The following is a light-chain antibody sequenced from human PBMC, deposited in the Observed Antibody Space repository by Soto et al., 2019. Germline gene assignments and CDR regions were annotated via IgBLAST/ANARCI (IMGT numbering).Light chain of an antibody. CDR3: SSYTSSSTLV. V-gene: IGLV2-14*01. CDR1: SSDVGNYNF. Sequence: QSVLTQPASVSGSPGQSITISCTGTSSDVGNYNFVSRYQQHPGKAPKLMIYEVSNRPSGVSNRFSGSKSDNTASLTISGLQAEDEADYFCSSYTSSSTLVFGGGTKVTVL. CDR2: EVS. J-gene: IGLJ2*01.